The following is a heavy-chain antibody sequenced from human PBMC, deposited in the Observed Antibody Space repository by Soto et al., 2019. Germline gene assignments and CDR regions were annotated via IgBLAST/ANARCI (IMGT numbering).Heavy chain of an antibody. D-gene: IGHD3-3*01. CDR3: ARDGGYDFWSGYYSSAYGMDV. V-gene: IGHV1-18*04. CDR2: ISAYNGNT. CDR1: GYTFTSYG. Sequence: ASVKVSCKASGYTFTSYGISWVRQAPGQGLEWMGWISAYNGNTNYAQKLQGRVTMTTDTSTSTAYMELRSLRSDDTAVYYCARDGGYDFWSGYYSSAYGMDVWGQGTKVTVS. J-gene: IGHJ6*02.